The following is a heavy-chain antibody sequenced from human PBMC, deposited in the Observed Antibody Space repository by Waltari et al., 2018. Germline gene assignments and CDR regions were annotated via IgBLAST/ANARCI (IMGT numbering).Heavy chain of an antibody. V-gene: IGHV4-4*07. CDR3: ARARRRAYYDFWSGPNDAFDI. J-gene: IGHJ3*02. Sequence: QVQLQESGPGLVKPSETLSLTCTVSGGSISSYYWLWIRQPAGKGLGWIGRIYTSGSTNYNPSLKSRVTMSVDTSKNQFSLKLSSVTAADTAVYYCARARRRAYYDFWSGPNDAFDIWGQGTMVTVSS. CDR2: IYTSGST. D-gene: IGHD3-3*01. CDR1: GGSISSYY.